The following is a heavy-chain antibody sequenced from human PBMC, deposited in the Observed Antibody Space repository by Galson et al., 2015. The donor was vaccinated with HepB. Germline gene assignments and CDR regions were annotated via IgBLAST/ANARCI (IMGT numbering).Heavy chain of an antibody. CDR3: ARDYYSDYVRPTGKNWFDP. CDR2: IIPIFGTA. Sequence: SVKVSCKASGGTFSSYAISWVRQAPGQGLEWVGGIIPIFGTANYAQKFQGRVTITADESTSTAYMELSSLRSEDTAVYYCARDYYSDYVRPTGKNWFDPWGQGTLVTVSS. D-gene: IGHD4-11*01. J-gene: IGHJ5*02. V-gene: IGHV1-69*13. CDR1: GGTFSSYA.